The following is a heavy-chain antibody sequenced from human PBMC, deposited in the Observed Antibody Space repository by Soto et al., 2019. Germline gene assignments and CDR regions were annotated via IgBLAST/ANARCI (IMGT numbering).Heavy chain of an antibody. CDR3: ATSPRCSSCYYDFDY. D-gene: IGHD3-22*01. CDR1: GFTFSSYA. CDR2: ISGSGGST. V-gene: IGHV3-23*01. J-gene: IGHJ4*02. Sequence: EVQLLESGGGLVQPGGSLRLSCATSGFTFSSYAMSWVRQAPGKGLEWVSAISGSGGSTYYADSVKGRFTISRDNSKNTLYLQKNSLRAYEIVVYYCATSPRCSSCYYDFDYWGPGTLVTVFS.